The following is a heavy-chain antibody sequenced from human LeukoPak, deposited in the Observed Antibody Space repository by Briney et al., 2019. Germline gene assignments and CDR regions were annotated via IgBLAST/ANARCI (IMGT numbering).Heavy chain of an antibody. D-gene: IGHD3-10*01. Sequence: PGGSLRLSCAASGFTFSSYWMSWVRQAPGKGLEWVANIKQDGSEKYYEDSVKGRFTISRDNAKNSLYLQMNSLRAEDTAVYYCARDGGYYYGSGRELGDYWGQGTLVTVSS. CDR2: IKQDGSEK. CDR3: ARDGGYYYGSGRELGDY. J-gene: IGHJ4*02. V-gene: IGHV3-7*01. CDR1: GFTFSSYW.